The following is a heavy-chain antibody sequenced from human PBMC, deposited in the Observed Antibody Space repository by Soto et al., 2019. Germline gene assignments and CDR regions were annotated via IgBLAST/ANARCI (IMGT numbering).Heavy chain of an antibody. V-gene: IGHV3-11*06. Sequence: GGSLRLSCAASGFIFSDYYMRWVRQTPGKGLEWVSYISTRSTYTNYADSVKGRFTISRDNTKNSLYLQMDSLRVEDTAVYYCARDLAWKRGKVGRYYYGMDVWGQGTTVTVSS. CDR1: GFIFSDYY. CDR2: ISTRSTYT. CDR3: ARDLAWKRGKVGRYYYGMDV. J-gene: IGHJ6*02. D-gene: IGHD1-1*01.